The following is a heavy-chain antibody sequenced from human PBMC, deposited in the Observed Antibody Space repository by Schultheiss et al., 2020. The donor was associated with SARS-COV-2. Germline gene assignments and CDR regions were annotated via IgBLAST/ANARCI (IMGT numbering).Heavy chain of an antibody. D-gene: IGHD3-16*01. CDR1: GFTFSSYW. CDR2: ISSSSSYI. Sequence: GGSLRLSCAASGFTFSSYWMHWVRQAPGKGLVWVSSISSSSSYIYYADSVKGRFTISRDNSKNTLYLQMNSLRAEDTAVYYCARDWGSFDYWGQGTLVTVSS. J-gene: IGHJ4*02. V-gene: IGHV3-21*01. CDR3: ARDWGSFDY.